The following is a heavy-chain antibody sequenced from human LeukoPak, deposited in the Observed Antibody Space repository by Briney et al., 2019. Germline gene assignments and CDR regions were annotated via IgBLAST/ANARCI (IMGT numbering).Heavy chain of an antibody. Sequence: GGSLRLSCAASGFTFSSYWMSWVRQAPGKGLEWVANIKQDGSEKYYVDSVKGRFTISRDNAKNSLYLQMNSLRAEDTAAYYCARDIDRNWFDPWGQGTLVTVSS. CDR3: ARDIDRNWFDP. D-gene: IGHD1-26*01. J-gene: IGHJ5*02. V-gene: IGHV3-7*01. CDR1: GFTFSSYW. CDR2: IKQDGSEK.